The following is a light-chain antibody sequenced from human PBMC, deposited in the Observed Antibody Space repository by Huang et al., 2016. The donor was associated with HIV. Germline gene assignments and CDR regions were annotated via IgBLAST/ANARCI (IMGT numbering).Light chain of an antibody. CDR2: SST. CDR3: QQNYSAPVT. Sequence: DIQVTQSPSSLSASVGDRVTITCRTSQRISSHLSWYQQKIGKGPKLLIYSSTVLQSGVPSRFTGSGSGTDFTLTINSLQPEDFATYYCQQNYSAPVTFGGGTRVEIK. V-gene: IGKV1-39*01. J-gene: IGKJ4*01. CDR1: QRISSH.